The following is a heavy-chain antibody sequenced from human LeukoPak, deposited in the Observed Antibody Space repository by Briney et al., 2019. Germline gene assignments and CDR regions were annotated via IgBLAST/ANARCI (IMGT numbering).Heavy chain of an antibody. CDR2: INLDGSDR. CDR3: GRVIAGAIDY. CDR1: GFTFTSYG. J-gene: IGHJ4*02. D-gene: IGHD6-13*01. V-gene: IGHV3-7*01. Sequence: GGSLRLSCEVSGFTFTSYGMHWVRQAPGKGLEWVANINLDGSDRFYVGFVKGRFTISRDNADNSLYLQMNSLRAEDTAVYYCGRVIAGAIDYWGQGTLVTVSS.